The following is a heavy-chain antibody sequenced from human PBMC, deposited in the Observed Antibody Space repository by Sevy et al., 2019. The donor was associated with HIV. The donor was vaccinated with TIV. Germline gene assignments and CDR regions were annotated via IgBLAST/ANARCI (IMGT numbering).Heavy chain of an antibody. CDR1: GFTFSSYS. V-gene: IGHV3-48*02. D-gene: IGHD3-10*01. CDR3: ARELPPRKWFGELYGLRPDLWWFDP. CDR2: ISSSSSTI. J-gene: IGHJ5*02. Sequence: GGSLRLSCAASGFTFSSYSMNWVRQAPGKGLEWVSYISSSSSTIYYADSVKGRFTISRDNAKNSLYLQMNSLRDEDTAVYYCARELPPRKWFGELYGLRPDLWWFDPWGQRTLVTVSS.